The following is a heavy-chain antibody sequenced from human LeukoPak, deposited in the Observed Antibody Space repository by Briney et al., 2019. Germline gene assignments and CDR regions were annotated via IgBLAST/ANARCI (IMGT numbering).Heavy chain of an antibody. CDR1: GFTFNNYA. CDR2: IRNSGAET. V-gene: IGHV3-23*01. J-gene: IGHJ4*02. Sequence: GGSLRLSCAAAGFTFNNYAMSWVRQAPGKGLEWVSVIRNSGAETFYADSVKGRFIISRDNSRNTIFLHMDSLRADDTAIYYCAKNQGESCYSPLDYWGQGILVTISS. CDR3: AKNQGESCYSPLDY. D-gene: IGHD2-15*01.